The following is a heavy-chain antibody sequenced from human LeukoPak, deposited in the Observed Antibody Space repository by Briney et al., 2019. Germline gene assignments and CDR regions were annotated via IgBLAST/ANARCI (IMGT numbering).Heavy chain of an antibody. CDR3: AKDVSRRIAAAGFPFDY. D-gene: IGHD6-13*01. CDR1: GFTFSSYA. Sequence: PGGSPRLSCAASGFTFSSYAMSWVRQAPGKGLEWVSAISGSGGSTYYADSVKGRFTISRDNSKNTLYLQMNSLRAEDTAVYYCAKDVSRRIAAAGFPFDYWGQGTLVTVSS. CDR2: ISGSGGST. V-gene: IGHV3-23*01. J-gene: IGHJ4*02.